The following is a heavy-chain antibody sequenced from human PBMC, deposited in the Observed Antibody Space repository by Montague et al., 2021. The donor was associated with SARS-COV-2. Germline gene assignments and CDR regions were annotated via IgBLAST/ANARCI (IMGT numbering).Heavy chain of an antibody. CDR2: IYHSGST. Sequence: SETLSLTCTVSGGSISSSSYYWAWIRQPPGKGLEWIGSIYHSGSTFYNPSLKSRVSMSVDTSKNQFSLKLTSVTAADTAMYYYARHRSYYENGFDPWGQGTLVTVSS. D-gene: IGHD3-3*01. CDR1: GGSISSSSYY. CDR3: ARHRSYYENGFDP. J-gene: IGHJ5*02. V-gene: IGHV4-39*01.